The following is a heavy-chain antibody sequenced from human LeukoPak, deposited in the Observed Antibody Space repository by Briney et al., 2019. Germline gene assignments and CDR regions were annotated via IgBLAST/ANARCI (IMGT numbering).Heavy chain of an antibody. CDR3: ARGEDSPFDY. CDR1: GFTFDDYG. D-gene: IGHD3-22*01. J-gene: IGHJ4*02. V-gene: IGHV3-20*04. CDR2: INWNGGST. Sequence: GGSLRLSCAASGFTFDDYGMSWVPQAPGKGVEWVSGINWNGGSTGYADSVEGRFTISRDNAKNSLYLQMNSLRAEDTALYYCARGEDSPFDYWGQGTLVTVSS.